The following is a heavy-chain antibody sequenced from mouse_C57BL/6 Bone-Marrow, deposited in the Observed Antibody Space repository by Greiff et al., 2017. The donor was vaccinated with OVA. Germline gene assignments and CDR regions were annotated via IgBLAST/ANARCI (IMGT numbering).Heavy chain of an antibody. CDR2: IYPGSGNT. CDR1: GYSFTSYY. J-gene: IGHJ2*01. Sequence: LVESGPELVKPGASVKISCKASGYSFTSYYIHWVKQRPGQGLEWIGWIYPGSGNTKYNEKFKGKATLTADTSSSTAYMQLSSLTSEDSAVYYCARENYDYDGYFDYWGQGTTLTVSS. V-gene: IGHV1-66*01. CDR3: ARENYDYDGYFDY. D-gene: IGHD2-4*01.